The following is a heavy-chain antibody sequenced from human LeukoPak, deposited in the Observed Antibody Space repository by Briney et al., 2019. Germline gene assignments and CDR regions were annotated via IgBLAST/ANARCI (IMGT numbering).Heavy chain of an antibody. V-gene: IGHV3-53*01. J-gene: IGHJ4*02. Sequence: PGGSLRLSCAASGFTVSNNYMSWVRQATGKGLEWVSLIYSGGSTKYADSVKGRFTISRDNSRNTLYLEMNSLRAEDTAVYYCAGYSSFDCWGQGTLVTVSS. CDR1: GFTVSNNY. CDR2: IYSGGST. CDR3: AGYSSFDC. D-gene: IGHD3-22*01.